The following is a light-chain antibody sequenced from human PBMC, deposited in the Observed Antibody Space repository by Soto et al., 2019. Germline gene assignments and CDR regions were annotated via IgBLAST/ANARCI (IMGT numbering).Light chain of an antibody. J-gene: IGKJ1*01. CDR3: QQRSNWPPT. CDR2: DAS. CDR1: QSVSSY. V-gene: IGKV3-11*01. Sequence: EIVLTQSPATLSLSPGERATLSCRASQSVSSYLAWYQQEPGQAPRLLIYDASNRATGIPARLSGSGSGTDFTLTISSLEPEDFAVYYCQQRSNWPPTFGQGTKV.